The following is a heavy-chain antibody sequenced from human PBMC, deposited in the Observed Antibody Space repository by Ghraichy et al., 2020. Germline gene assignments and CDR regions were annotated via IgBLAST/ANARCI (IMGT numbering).Heavy chain of an antibody. CDR2: INHSGST. J-gene: IGHJ4*02. CDR3: ARGRPYSGYDQEGEENDY. Sequence: SETLSLTCAVYGGSFSGYYWSWIRQPPGKGLEWIGEINHSGSTNYNPSLKSRVTISVDTSKNQFSLKLSSVTAADTAVYYCARGRPYSGYDQEGEENDYWGQGTLVTVSS. D-gene: IGHD5-12*01. CDR1: GGSFSGYY. V-gene: IGHV4-34*01.